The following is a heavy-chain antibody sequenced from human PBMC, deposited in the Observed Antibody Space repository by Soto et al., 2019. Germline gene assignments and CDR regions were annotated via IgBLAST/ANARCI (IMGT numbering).Heavy chain of an antibody. CDR2: ISSRSIYT. V-gene: IGHV3-21*04. Sequence: GESLKISCKGSGYSFTSYWIGWVRQAPGKGLEWVSSISSRSIYTYYADSVKGRFTISRDNSKNTLYLQMKSLRAEDTAVYYCARPDGDYFYNYMDVWGKGTTVTVSS. CDR3: ARPDGDYFYNYMDV. CDR1: GYSFTSYW. J-gene: IGHJ6*03. D-gene: IGHD3-10*01.